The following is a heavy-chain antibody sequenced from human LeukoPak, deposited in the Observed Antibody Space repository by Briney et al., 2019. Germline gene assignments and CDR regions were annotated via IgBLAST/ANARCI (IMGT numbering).Heavy chain of an antibody. CDR2: IIPIFGTA. V-gene: IGHV1-69*05. CDR3: ATGYCSGGSCHGGFDY. CDR1: GGTFISYA. D-gene: IGHD2-15*01. Sequence: SVKVSFKASGGTFISYAISWVRQAPGQGLEWMGGIIPIFGTANYAQKFQGRVTMTRNTSISTAYMELSSLRSEDTAVYYCATGYCSGGSCHGGFDYWGQGTLVTVSS. J-gene: IGHJ4*02.